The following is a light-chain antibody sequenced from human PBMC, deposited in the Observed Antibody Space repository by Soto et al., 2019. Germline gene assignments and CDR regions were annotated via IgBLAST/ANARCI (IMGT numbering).Light chain of an antibody. CDR3: QQYDRSPRT. CDR1: QSLTSN. CDR2: GAS. V-gene: IGKV3-15*01. Sequence: EIVMTQSPATLSVSPGERATLSCRASQSLTSNLAWYQHKPGQSPRLLIYGASTRATGIPARFSGGGSGAEYTLTISSLQSEDFAVYYCQQYDRSPRTFGQGTKVDIK. J-gene: IGKJ1*01.